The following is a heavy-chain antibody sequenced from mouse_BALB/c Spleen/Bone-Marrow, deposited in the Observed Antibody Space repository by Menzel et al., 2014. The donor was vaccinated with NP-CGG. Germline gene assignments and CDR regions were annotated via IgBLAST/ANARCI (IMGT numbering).Heavy chain of an antibody. CDR3: SRLRMITTYFDV. V-gene: IGHV5-9-3*01. D-gene: IGHD2-4*01. CDR1: GFTFSSYT. J-gene: IGHJ1*01. Sequence: DVHLVESGAGLVKPGESLKLSCAVSGFTFSSYTMSWVRQTPEKRLEWVATITSGGSYTYYSDSLKGRFTISRDNAKNTLYLQMSSLRSEDTAMFYCSRLRMITTYFDVWGAGTTVTVSA. CDR2: ITSGGSYT.